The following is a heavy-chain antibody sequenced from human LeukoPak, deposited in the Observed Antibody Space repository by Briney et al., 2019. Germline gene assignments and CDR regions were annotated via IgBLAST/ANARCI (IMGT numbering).Heavy chain of an antibody. D-gene: IGHD2-2*01. V-gene: IGHV1-18*01. CDR3: ASVYQHGMDV. CDR1: GYTFTSYG. J-gene: IGHJ6*02. Sequence: GASVKVSCTASGYTFTSYGISWVRQAPGQGLEWMGWISAYNGNTNYAQKLQGRVTMSTDTSTSTAYMELRRLRSDDTAVHYCASVYQHGMDVWGQGTTVTVSS. CDR2: ISAYNGNT.